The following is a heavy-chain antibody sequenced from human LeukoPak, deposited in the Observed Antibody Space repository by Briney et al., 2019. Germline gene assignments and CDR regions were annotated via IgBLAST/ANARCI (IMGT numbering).Heavy chain of an antibody. CDR1: GFTFSSYG. CDR3: AQFGGKYVFDY. Sequence: GGSLRLSCAASGFTFSSYGMSWVRQAPGKGLEWVSGINWNGGSTGYADSVKGRFTISRDNSKNTLYLQMNSLRAEDTAMYYCAQFGGKYVFDYWGQGTVVTVSS. CDR2: INWNGGST. D-gene: IGHD3-10*01. J-gene: IGHJ4*02. V-gene: IGHV3-20*04.